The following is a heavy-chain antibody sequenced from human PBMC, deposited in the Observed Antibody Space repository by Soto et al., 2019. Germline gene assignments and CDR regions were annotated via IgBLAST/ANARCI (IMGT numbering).Heavy chain of an antibody. CDR3: ARRGSGSYYDY. CDR1: GFTFSSYA. Sequence: EVQLLESGGGLVQPEGSLRLSCAASGFTFSSYAMRWVRQAPGKGLEWVSAISGSGGSTYYADSVKGRFTISRDNSKNTLYLQMNSLRAEDTAVYYCARRGSGSYYDYWGQGTLVIVSS. D-gene: IGHD1-26*01. V-gene: IGHV3-23*01. J-gene: IGHJ4*02. CDR2: ISGSGGST.